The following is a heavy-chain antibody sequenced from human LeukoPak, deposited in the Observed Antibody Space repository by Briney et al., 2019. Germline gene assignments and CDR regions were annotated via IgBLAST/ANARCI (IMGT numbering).Heavy chain of an antibody. CDR1: GYTFTSYD. D-gene: IGHD3-10*01. CDR2: MNPNSGNT. J-gene: IGHJ5*02. CDR3: ARVSTSTPTRYYYALYNWFDP. V-gene: IGHV1-8*01. Sequence: GASVKVSCKASGYTFTSYDINWVRQATGQGLEWMGWMNPNSGNTGYAQKFQGRVTMTRNTSISTAYMELSSLRSEDTAVYYCARVSTSTPTRYYYALYNWFDPWGQGTLVTVSS.